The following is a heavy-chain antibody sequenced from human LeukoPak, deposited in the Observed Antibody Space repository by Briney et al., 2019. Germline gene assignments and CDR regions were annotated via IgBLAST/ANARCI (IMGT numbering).Heavy chain of an antibody. V-gene: IGHV3-48*01. CDR3: AKDRWLPFDY. Sequence: QTGGSLRLSCAASGFAFSNYNMNWVRQAPGKGLEWVSYISSSSHSIYYADSVKGRFTISRDNSKNTLYLQMNSLRVEDTAVYYCAKDRWLPFDYWGQGTLVTVSS. J-gene: IGHJ4*02. D-gene: IGHD6-19*01. CDR1: GFAFSNYN. CDR2: ISSSSHSI.